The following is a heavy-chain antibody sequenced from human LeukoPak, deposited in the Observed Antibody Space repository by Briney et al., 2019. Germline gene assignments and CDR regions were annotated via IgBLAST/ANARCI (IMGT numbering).Heavy chain of an antibody. D-gene: IGHD5-18*01. CDR2: IIPIFGTA. Sequence: GASVKVSCKASRGTFSSYASSWVRQDPGQGLEWMGGIIPIFGTADYAQKFQGRVTITTDESTSTDYMDLSSVRSEDPAEYYCEIGTVDTAMVYYLAYWGQGTLVTVSS. V-gene: IGHV1-69*05. CDR1: RGTFSSYA. J-gene: IGHJ4*02. CDR3: EIGTVDTAMVYYLAY.